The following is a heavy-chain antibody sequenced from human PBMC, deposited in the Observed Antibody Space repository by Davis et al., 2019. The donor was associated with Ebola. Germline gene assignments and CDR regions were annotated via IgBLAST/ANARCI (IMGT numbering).Heavy chain of an antibody. V-gene: IGHV5-51*01. D-gene: IGHD1-7*01. CDR2: IYPGDSDT. J-gene: IGHJ4*02. CDR1: GYNFAIYW. CDR3: ARRSDWNFAFDY. Sequence: GGSLRLSCKGSGYNFAIYWLGWVRQMPGKGLEWMGIIYPGDSDTRYSPSFQGQVSISVDTSITTAYLQWSSLKASDTAVYYCARRSDWNFAFDYWGQGTLVTVAS.